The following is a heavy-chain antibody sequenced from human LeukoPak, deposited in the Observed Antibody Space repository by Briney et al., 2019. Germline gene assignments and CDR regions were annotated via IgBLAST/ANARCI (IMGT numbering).Heavy chain of an antibody. V-gene: IGHV4-61*02. CDR1: GGSISSGSYY. J-gene: IGHJ4*02. CDR2: IYTSGST. D-gene: IGHD3-22*01. Sequence: SQTLSLTCTASGGSISSGSYYWSWIRQPAGKGREWIGRIYTSGSTNYNPSLKSRVTISVDTSKNQFSLKLSSVTAADTAVYYCAREVEAYDSSGYYFFDYWGQGTLVTVSS. CDR3: AREVEAYDSSGYYFFDY.